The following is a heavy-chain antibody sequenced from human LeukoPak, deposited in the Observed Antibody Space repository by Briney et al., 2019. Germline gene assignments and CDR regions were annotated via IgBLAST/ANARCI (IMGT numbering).Heavy chain of an antibody. J-gene: IGHJ4*02. Sequence: KPSETLSLTCTVSGVSISNYYWSWIRQPAGKGLEWIGRMSISGSTNYSPSLKSRVTMSVDTSKNQFSLKLSSVTAADTAIYYCARETPAFFYDGSGFFPLDFWGQGTLVTVSS. CDR2: MSISGST. V-gene: IGHV4-4*07. CDR3: ARETPAFFYDGSGFFPLDF. D-gene: IGHD3-22*01. CDR1: GVSISNYY.